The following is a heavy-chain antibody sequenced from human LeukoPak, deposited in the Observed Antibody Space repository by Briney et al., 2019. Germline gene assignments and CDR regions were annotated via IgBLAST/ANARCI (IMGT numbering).Heavy chain of an antibody. Sequence: GASVKVSCKASGYTFTGYYMHWVRQAPGQGLEWMGRIIPILGIANYAQKFQGRVTITADKSTSTAYMELSSLRSEDTAVYYCARPRGIVATINAFDIWGQGTMVTVSS. CDR3: ARPRGIVATINAFDI. J-gene: IGHJ3*02. D-gene: IGHD5-12*01. CDR1: GYTFTGYY. CDR2: IIPILGIA. V-gene: IGHV1-69*02.